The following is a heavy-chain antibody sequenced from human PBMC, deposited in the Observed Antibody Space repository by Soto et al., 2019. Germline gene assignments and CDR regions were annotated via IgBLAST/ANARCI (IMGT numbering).Heavy chain of an antibody. Sequence: PSETLSLTCTVSGGSISSYYWSWIRQPPGKGLEWIGYIYYSGSTNYNPSLKSRVTISVDTSKNQFSLKLSSVTAADTAVYYCAGAYSSSRQSWWGQGTLVPVSS. J-gene: IGHJ4*02. CDR2: IYYSGST. V-gene: IGHV4-59*08. D-gene: IGHD6-13*01. CDR1: GGSISSYY. CDR3: AGAYSSSRQSW.